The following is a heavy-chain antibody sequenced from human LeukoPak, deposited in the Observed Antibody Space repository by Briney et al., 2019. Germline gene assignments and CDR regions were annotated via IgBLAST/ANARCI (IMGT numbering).Heavy chain of an antibody. J-gene: IGHJ4*02. CDR1: GFTFSDAW. CDR2: IKSKNDGGTT. CDR3: AKVMRGYSVSIAS. Sequence: PGGSLRLSCAASGFTFSDAWMSWVRQAPGKGLEWVGRIKSKNDGGTTEYAAPVRGRFTISRDDSENTLYLQMNSLKIEDTAVYYCAKVMRGYSVSIASWGQGTLVSVSS. V-gene: IGHV3-15*05. D-gene: IGHD5/OR15-5a*01.